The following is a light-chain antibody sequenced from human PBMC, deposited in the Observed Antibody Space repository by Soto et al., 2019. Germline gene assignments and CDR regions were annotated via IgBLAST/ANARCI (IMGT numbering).Light chain of an antibody. CDR2: GAS. CDR3: QQYGSSRLT. J-gene: IGKJ4*01. V-gene: IGKV3-20*01. CDR1: QSVSSSY. Sequence: EIVLTQSPGTLSLSPGERATLSCRASQSVSSSYLAWYQQKPGQAPRVLIYGASSRATGIPDRFSGSGSGTDCTLTISRLEPEDFAVYYCQQYGSSRLTFGGGTKVEIK.